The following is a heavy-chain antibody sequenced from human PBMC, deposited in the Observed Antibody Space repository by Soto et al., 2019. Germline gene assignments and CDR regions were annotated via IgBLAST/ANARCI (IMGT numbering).Heavy chain of an antibody. D-gene: IGHD2-15*01. J-gene: IGHJ4*02. CDR1: GYTFTSYA. CDR2: INAGNGNT. V-gene: IGHV1-3*01. CDR3: ARAAPRYCSGGSCYSGRDY. Sequence: GASVKVSCKASGYTFTSYAIHWVRQAPGQRLEWMGWINAGNGNTKSSERFQGRVTISRVTSASTAYLELSSLRSEDTAVYYCARAAPRYCSGGSCYSGRDYWGQGTLVTVSS.